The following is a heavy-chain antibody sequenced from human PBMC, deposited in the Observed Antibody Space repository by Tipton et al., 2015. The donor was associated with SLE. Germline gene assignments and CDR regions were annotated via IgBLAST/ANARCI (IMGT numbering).Heavy chain of an antibody. Sequence: TLSLTCAVSGFSLSSGYYWAWIRQPPGKGLEWIGSIYHSGSTYYNPSLKSRVTISVDTSKNQFSLKLSSVTAADTAVFYCARGDSSSWDLFDCWGQGTLVTVSS. D-gene: IGHD6-13*01. J-gene: IGHJ4*02. CDR1: GFSLSSGYY. CDR3: ARGDSSSWDLFDC. CDR2: IYHSGST. V-gene: IGHV4-38-2*01.